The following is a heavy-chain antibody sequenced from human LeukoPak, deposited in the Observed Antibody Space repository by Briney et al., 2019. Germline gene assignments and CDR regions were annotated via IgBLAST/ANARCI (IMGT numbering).Heavy chain of an antibody. V-gene: IGHV4-59*01. D-gene: IGHD4-17*01. CDR3: ARDYRGDYSAYWYFDL. J-gene: IGHJ2*01. CDR2: IFYSGST. CDR1: GGYISSYY. Sequence: PSETLSLTCTVSGGYISSYYWSWIRQPPGKGLEWLGYIFYSGSTSYNPSLKSRVTISVDTSTNQFSLKLSSVTAADTAVYYCARDYRGDYSAYWYFDLWGRGTLVTVSS.